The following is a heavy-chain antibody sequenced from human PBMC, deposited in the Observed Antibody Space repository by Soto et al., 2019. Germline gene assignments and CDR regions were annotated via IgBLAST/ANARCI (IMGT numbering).Heavy chain of an antibody. CDR1: GYTFTSYG. CDR3: ARDQGAVAYDAFDI. V-gene: IGHV1-18*01. D-gene: IGHD6-19*01. CDR2: ISAYNGNT. Sequence: GASVKVSCKASGYTFTSYGISWVRQAPGQGLEWMGWISAYNGNTNYAQKLQSRVTMTTDTSTSTAYMELRSLRSDDTAVYYCARDQGAVAYDAFDIWGQGTMVTVSS. J-gene: IGHJ3*02.